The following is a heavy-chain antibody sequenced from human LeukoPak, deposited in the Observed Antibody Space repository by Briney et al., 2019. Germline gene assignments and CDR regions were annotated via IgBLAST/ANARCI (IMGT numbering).Heavy chain of an antibody. Sequence: SETLSLTCTVSGGSLSSGGYYWGWIRKHPGMGLEWIGSIYYSGSTYYTPSLKSRVNISVDTSKSQFALNLTSVTAGDTAVYYCARVSSARNGFDYWGQGTLVTVSS. CDR1: GGSLSSGGYY. V-gene: IGHV4-31*03. CDR2: IYYSGST. J-gene: IGHJ4*02. D-gene: IGHD1-14*01. CDR3: ARVSSARNGFDY.